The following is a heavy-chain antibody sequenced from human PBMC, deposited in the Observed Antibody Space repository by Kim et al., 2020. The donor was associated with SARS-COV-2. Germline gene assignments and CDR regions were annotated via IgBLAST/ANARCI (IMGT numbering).Heavy chain of an antibody. J-gene: IGHJ4*02. V-gene: IGHV4-59*01. D-gene: IGHD6-13*01. CDR3: ARFYSHPWYGWRTFDY. Sequence: PSPKSRVTISVDTSKHQFSLKVKSVTAADTAVYYCARFYSHPWYGWRTFDYWGQGALVTVSS.